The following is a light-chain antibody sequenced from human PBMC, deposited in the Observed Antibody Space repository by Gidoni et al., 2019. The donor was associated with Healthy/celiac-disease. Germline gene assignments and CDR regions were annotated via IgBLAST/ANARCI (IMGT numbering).Light chain of an antibody. CDR2: QDS. J-gene: IGLJ2*01. V-gene: IGLV3-1*01. CDR3: QAWDSSTVV. CDR1: KLGVKY. Sequence: SSELTHPPPASVSPGQTASLTCSGDKLGVKYACWYQQKPGQSPVLVIYQDSKRPSGIPERFSGSNSGNTATLTISGTQAMDEADYYCQAWDSSTVVFGGGTKLTV.